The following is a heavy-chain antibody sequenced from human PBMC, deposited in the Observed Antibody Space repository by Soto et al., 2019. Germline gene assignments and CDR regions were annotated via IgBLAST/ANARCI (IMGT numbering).Heavy chain of an antibody. CDR2: IYSGGST. Sequence: GGSLRLSCAASGXTVSSNYMSWVRQAPGKGLEWVSVIYSGGSTYYADSVKGRFTISRDNSKNTLYLQMNSLRAEDTAVYYCARDETLTVTSPYYYYGMDVWGQGTTVTVSS. CDR3: ARDETLTVTSPYYYYGMDV. CDR1: GXTVSSNY. V-gene: IGHV3-66*01. J-gene: IGHJ6*02. D-gene: IGHD4-4*01.